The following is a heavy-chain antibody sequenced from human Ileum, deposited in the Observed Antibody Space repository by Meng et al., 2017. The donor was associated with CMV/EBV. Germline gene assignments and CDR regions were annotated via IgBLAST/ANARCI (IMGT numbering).Heavy chain of an antibody. CDR3: ARGYGDFAYDP. Sequence: ASVKVSCKASGYPFTVYFIEWVRQAPGQGFEWTGWINPNTGGTNYAQKFQGKVTITRDTSITTAYLELSSLTSGDTAVYYCARGYGDFAYDPWGQGTLVTVSS. J-gene: IGHJ5*02. CDR1: GYPFTVYF. CDR2: INPNTGGT. D-gene: IGHD4-17*01. V-gene: IGHV1-2*02.